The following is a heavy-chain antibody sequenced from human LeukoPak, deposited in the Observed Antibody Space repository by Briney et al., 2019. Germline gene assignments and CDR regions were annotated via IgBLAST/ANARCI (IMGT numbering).Heavy chain of an antibody. D-gene: IGHD6-13*01. CDR1: GGSISSSSYY. V-gene: IGHV4-39*07. J-gene: IGHJ6*04. CDR2: IYYSGST. CDR3: ASWGGGVYSSSYQYYYYGMDV. Sequence: SETLSLTCTVSGGSISSSSYYWGWIRQPPGKGLEWIGSIYYSGSTYYNPSLKSRVTISVDKSKNQFSLKLSSVTAADTAVYYCASWGGGVYSSSYQYYYYGMDVWGKGTTVTVSS.